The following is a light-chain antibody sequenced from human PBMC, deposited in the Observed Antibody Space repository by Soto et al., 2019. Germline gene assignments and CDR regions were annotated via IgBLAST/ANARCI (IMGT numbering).Light chain of an antibody. CDR1: QSISRY. Sequence: EIVLTQSPGTLSLSPGERITLSCRASQSISRYLAWYQQKPGQGPRLLIYGASSRATGTPDRFSGSGSGTDFTLTINRLEPEDFALYYCQQYGSSPPTFGQGTKVDIK. V-gene: IGKV3-20*01. CDR2: GAS. J-gene: IGKJ1*01. CDR3: QQYGSSPPT.